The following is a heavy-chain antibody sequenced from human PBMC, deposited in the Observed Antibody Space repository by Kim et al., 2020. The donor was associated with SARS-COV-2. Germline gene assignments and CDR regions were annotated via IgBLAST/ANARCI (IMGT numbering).Heavy chain of an antibody. J-gene: IGHJ6*02. D-gene: IGHD5-18*01. V-gene: IGHV3-30*04. CDR1: GFTFSSYA. CDR3: ARGGVIQLTGGMNV. CDR2: ISYDGSNK. Sequence: GGSLRLSCAASGFTFSSYAMHWVRQAPGKGLEWVAMISYDGSNKYYADSVKGRFTVSRDSSKNTLYLQMNSLRAEDTAIYYCARGGVIQLTGGMNVWGQGTTVTVSS.